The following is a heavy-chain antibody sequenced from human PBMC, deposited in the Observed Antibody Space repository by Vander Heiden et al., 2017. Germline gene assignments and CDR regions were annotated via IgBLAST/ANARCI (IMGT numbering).Heavy chain of an antibody. CDR1: GFTFSSSW. J-gene: IGHJ4*02. D-gene: IGHD6-19*01. Sequence: EMQLVESGGGLVQPGGSLRLSCAASGFTFSSSWMSWVRQAPGKGLEWVANINEGGSDKYYVDSVRGRFTISRDNAKRSLYLQMNSLRAEDTAIYHCIRGDTSSGWNFDEYGGQGTLVTVSS. CDR3: IRGDTSSGWNFDEY. V-gene: IGHV3-7*01. CDR2: INEGGSDK.